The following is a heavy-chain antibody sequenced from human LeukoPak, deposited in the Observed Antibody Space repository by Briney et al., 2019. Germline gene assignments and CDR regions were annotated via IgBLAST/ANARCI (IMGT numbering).Heavy chain of an antibody. J-gene: IGHJ4*02. CDR2: INPNSGGT. Sequence: ASVKVSCKASGYTVTGYYMHWVRQAPGQGLEWMGWINPNSGGTNYAQKFQGKVTMTRDTSISTAYMELSRLRSDDTAVYYCARSRYSYGSDYWGQGTLVTVSS. V-gene: IGHV1-2*02. CDR3: ARSRYSYGSDY. CDR1: GYTVTGYY. D-gene: IGHD5-18*01.